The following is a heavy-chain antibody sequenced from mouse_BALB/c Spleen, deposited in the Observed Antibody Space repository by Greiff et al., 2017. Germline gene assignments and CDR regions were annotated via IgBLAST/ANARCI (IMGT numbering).Heavy chain of an antibody. CDR2: ISNGGGST. V-gene: IGHV5-12-2*01. CDR1: GFTFSSYT. Sequence: EVQGVESGGGLVQPGGSLKLSCAASGFTFSSYTMSWVRQTPEKRLEWVAYISNGGGSTYYPDTVKGRFTISRDNAKNTLYLQMSSLKSEDTAMYYCASSSGTAYFDYWGQGTTLTVSS. D-gene: IGHD1-2*01. CDR3: ASSSGTAYFDY. J-gene: IGHJ2*01.